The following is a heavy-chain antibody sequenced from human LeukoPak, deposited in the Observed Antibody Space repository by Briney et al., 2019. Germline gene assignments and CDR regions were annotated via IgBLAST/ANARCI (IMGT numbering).Heavy chain of an antibody. CDR3: ARGGYDFWSAEFDY. V-gene: IGHV1-2*06. CDR2: INPNSGGT. Sequence: ASVKVSCKASGYTFTGYYMHWVRQAPGQGLEWMGRINPNSGGTNYAQKFQGRVTMTRDTSISTAYMELSRLRSDDTALYYCARGGYDFWSAEFDYWGQGTLVTVSS. D-gene: IGHD3-3*01. CDR1: GYTFTGYY. J-gene: IGHJ4*02.